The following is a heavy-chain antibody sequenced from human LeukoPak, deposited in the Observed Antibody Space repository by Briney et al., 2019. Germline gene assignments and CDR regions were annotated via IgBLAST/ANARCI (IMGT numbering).Heavy chain of an antibody. CDR1: GFTFNNYV. J-gene: IGHJ4*02. V-gene: IGHV3-23*01. D-gene: IGHD6-13*01. Sequence: GSLRLSCAASGFTFNNYVMNWVRQAPGKGLEWVSAITDSSTSTYYADSVKGRFTISRDNSKNTLYLQMNSLRAEDTAVYYCAKGSSSSRPYYFDYWGQGTLVTVSS. CDR2: ITDSSTST. CDR3: AKGSSSSRPYYFDY.